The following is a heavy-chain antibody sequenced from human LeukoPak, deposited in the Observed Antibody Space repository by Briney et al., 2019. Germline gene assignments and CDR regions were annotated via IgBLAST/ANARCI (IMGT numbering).Heavy chain of an antibody. Sequence: SVKVSCKASGGTYSSYTISWVRQAPGQGLEWMGRIIPILGIANYAQKFQGRVTITADKSTSTAYMVLSSLRSEDTAVYYCARGGDLKGELDYWGQGTLVTVSS. CDR2: IIPILGIA. CDR1: GGTYSSYT. CDR3: ARGGDLKGELDY. J-gene: IGHJ4*02. D-gene: IGHD3-16*01. V-gene: IGHV1-69*02.